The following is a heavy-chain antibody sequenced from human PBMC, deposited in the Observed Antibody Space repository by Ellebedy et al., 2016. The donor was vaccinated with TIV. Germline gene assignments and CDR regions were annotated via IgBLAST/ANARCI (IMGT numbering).Heavy chain of an antibody. Sequence: ASVKVSCKVSGYNLTELSMHWVRQAPGKGLEWMGGFDPETGETIYAQKFQGRLTMTEDTSTDTAYMELRSLRAEDTAVYYCARDGIRFLEWVYKYGLDVWGQGTTVTVSS. J-gene: IGHJ6*02. CDR1: GYNLTELS. D-gene: IGHD3-3*01. V-gene: IGHV1-24*01. CDR2: FDPETGET. CDR3: ARDGIRFLEWVYKYGLDV.